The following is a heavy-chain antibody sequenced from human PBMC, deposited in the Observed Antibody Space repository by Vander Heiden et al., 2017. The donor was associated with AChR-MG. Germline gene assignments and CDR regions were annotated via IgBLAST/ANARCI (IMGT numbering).Heavy chain of an antibody. D-gene: IGHD6-19*01. CDR2: LKEDGSEE. J-gene: IGHJ3*01. CDR3: ARSSGWRDAFDV. Sequence: EVQLVESGGGLVQPGGSLRLSCVASGFPFSTVWMGWVRQAPGKGLEWVANLKEDGSEEYYVGSVRGRFTISRDNAKNSLYLQMNFLRADDAAVYYCARSSGWRDAFDVWGQGTMVTVSS. V-gene: IGHV3-7*01. CDR1: GFPFSTVW.